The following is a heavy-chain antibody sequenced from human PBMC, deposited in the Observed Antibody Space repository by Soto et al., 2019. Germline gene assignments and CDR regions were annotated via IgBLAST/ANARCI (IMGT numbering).Heavy chain of an antibody. CDR1: GVTGISNY. Sequence: AGGSLRHSCAASGVTGISNYMSWVRQATGKGLEWVSVIYSGGSTYYADSVKGRFTISRDNSKNTLYLQMNSLRAEDTAVYYCARGLFPYYYDSSGYFFDYWGQGTLVTVSS. J-gene: IGHJ4*02. D-gene: IGHD3-22*01. CDR2: IYSGGST. CDR3: ARGLFPYYYDSSGYFFDY. V-gene: IGHV3-66*01.